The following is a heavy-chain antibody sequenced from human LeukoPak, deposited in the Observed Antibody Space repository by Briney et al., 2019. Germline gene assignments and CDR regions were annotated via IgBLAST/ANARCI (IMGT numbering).Heavy chain of an antibody. CDR3: ARGDYGTLYGDYAQDY. CDR2: IIPIFGTA. D-gene: IGHD4-17*01. CDR1: GGTFSSYA. J-gene: IGHJ4*02. V-gene: IGHV1-69*05. Sequence: GSSVKVSCKASGGTFSSYAISWVRQAPGRGLEWMGRIIPIFGTANYAQKFQGRVTITTDESTSTAYMELSSLRSEDTAVYYCARGDYGTLYGDYAQDYWGQGTLVTVSS.